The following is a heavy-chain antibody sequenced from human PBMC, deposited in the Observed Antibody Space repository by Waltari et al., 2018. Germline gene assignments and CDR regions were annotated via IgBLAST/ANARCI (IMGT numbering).Heavy chain of an antibody. CDR3: ARGGMIVVVPDY. Sequence: QVQLQQWGAGLLKPSETLSLTCAVYGGSFSGYYWSWIRQPPGKGLGWIGEINHSGSTNYNPSLKIRVTISVDTSKNQFSLKLSSVTAADTAVYYCARGGMIVVVPDYWGQGTLVTVSS. CDR2: INHSGST. J-gene: IGHJ4*02. CDR1: GGSFSGYY. V-gene: IGHV4-34*01. D-gene: IGHD3-22*01.